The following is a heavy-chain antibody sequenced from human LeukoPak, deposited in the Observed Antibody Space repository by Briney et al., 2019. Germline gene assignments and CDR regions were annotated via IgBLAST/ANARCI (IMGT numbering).Heavy chain of an antibody. CDR2: IIPILGIA. V-gene: IGHV1-69*04. CDR1: GGTFSSYA. J-gene: IGHJ1*01. Sequence: SVKVSCKASGGTFSSYAIRWVRQAPGQGLEWMGRIIPILGIANYAQKFQGGVTITADKSTSTAYMELSSLRSEDTAVYYCARVRPTYYYDSSGFSGEYFQHWGQGTLVTVSS. CDR3: ARVRPTYYYDSSGFSGEYFQH. D-gene: IGHD3-22*01.